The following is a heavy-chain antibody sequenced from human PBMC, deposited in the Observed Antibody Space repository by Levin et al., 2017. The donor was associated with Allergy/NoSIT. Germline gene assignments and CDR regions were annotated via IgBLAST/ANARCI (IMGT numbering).Heavy chain of an antibody. J-gene: IGHJ1*01. Sequence: PGGSLRLSCTVSGGPISDYYWSWIRQPPGKGLECIGFISHTGTSHYNPSLKSRVSISVDTSKKQFSLRLNSVTTADTPVYYCARAGISGRAGNCDELPIANWGQGTLVSVSS. D-gene: IGHD4-23*01. CDR3: ARAGISGRAGNCDELPIAN. CDR2: ISHTGTS. V-gene: IGHV4-59*01. CDR1: GGPISDYY.